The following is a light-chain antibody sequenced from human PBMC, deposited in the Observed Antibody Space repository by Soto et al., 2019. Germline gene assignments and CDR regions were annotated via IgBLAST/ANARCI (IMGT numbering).Light chain of an antibody. CDR2: SNN. CDR3: EAWDDSLNGPVV. J-gene: IGLJ2*01. CDR1: SSNIGSNT. Sequence: QSVLTQPPSASGTPGQRVTISCSGSSSNIGSNTVNWYQQLPGTAPTLLIYSNNQRPSGVPDRFSGSKSGTSASLAISGLQSEDEADYYCEAWDDSLNGPVVFGGGTKLTVL. V-gene: IGLV1-44*01.